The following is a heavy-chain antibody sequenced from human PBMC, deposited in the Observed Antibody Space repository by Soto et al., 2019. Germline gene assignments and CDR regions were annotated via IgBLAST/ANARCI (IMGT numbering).Heavy chain of an antibody. V-gene: IGHV4-59*01. CDR3: ALRSMAVVPEY. D-gene: IGHD3-22*01. J-gene: IGHJ4*02. CDR1: GDSISSYY. Sequence: QVQLQESGPGLVKPSETLSLTCAVSGDSISSYYCMWIRQPPGKGLESIGYLYYGRSANYNPSLKGRVTLSVDTSTNQCSLTLSSMTVADTAVYYCALRSMAVVPEYWGQGTLVTVSS. CDR2: LYYGRSA.